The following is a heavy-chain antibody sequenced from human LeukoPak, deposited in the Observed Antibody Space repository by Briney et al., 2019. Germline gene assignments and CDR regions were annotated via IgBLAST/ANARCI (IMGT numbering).Heavy chain of an antibody. Sequence: SETLSLTCTVSGGSISSYYWSWIRQPAGKGLEWIGRIYTSGSTNYNPSLKSRVPMSVDTSKNQFSLKLSSVTAADTAVYYCATSAIAARQYFQHWGQGTLVTVSS. V-gene: IGHV4-4*07. CDR1: GGSISSYY. J-gene: IGHJ1*01. CDR2: IYTSGST. CDR3: ATSAIAARQYFQH. D-gene: IGHD6-6*01.